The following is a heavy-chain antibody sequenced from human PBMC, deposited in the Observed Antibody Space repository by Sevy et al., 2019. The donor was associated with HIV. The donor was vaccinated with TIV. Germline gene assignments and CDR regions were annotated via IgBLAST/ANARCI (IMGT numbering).Heavy chain of an antibody. Sequence: GGSLRLSCAASGFTFSSYGMHWVRQAPGKGLEWVAVIWYDGSNKYYSDSVKGRFTISRDNSKNTLYLQMNSLRAEDTTVYYCARELGYSSGWQVIDYWGQGTLVTVSS. D-gene: IGHD6-19*01. CDR1: GFTFSSYG. J-gene: IGHJ4*02. CDR2: IWYDGSNK. V-gene: IGHV3-33*01. CDR3: ARELGYSSGWQVIDY.